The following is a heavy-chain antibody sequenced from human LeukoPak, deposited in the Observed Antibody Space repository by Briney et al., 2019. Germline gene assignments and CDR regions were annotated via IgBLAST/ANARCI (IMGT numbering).Heavy chain of an antibody. Sequence: PGGSLRLSCAASGFTFSDYYMSWIRQAPGKGLEWVSYISSSGSTIYYADSVKGRFTISRDNAKNSLYLQMNSLRAEDTAVYYCASCSGQNEKSDAFDIWGQGTMVTVSS. D-gene: IGHD6-19*01. CDR3: ASCSGQNEKSDAFDI. CDR2: ISSSGSTI. CDR1: GFTFSDYY. J-gene: IGHJ3*02. V-gene: IGHV3-11*04.